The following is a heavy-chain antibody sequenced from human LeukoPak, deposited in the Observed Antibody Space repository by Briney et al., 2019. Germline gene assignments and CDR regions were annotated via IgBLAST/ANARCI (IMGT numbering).Heavy chain of an antibody. CDR2: MNPNSGNT. Sequence: ASVKVSCKASGYTFTSYDINWVRQATGQGLEWMGWMNPNSGNTGYAQKFQGRVTMTRNTSISTAYMELSSLRSEDTAVYYCARGVHLLERGYCTGDVWGKGTTVTVSS. V-gene: IGHV1-8*01. D-gene: IGHD2-8*01. CDR1: GYTFTSYD. J-gene: IGHJ6*04. CDR3: ARGVHLLERGYCTGDV.